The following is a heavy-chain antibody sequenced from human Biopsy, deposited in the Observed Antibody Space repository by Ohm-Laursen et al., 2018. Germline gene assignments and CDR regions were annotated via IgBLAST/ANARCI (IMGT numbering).Heavy chain of an antibody. V-gene: IGHV4-4*07. Sequence: GTLSLTCEVSGGLNSNYYWSWVRQSAGKGLEWIGRLYTSGDTNYNPSLKSRVSVSEDTSRRQFSLRLTSVTAADTAVYYCAGDRDWRGWFDPWGQGTLVTVSS. D-gene: IGHD1-1*01. CDR2: LYTSGDT. CDR1: GGLNSNYY. J-gene: IGHJ5*02. CDR3: AGDRDWRGWFDP.